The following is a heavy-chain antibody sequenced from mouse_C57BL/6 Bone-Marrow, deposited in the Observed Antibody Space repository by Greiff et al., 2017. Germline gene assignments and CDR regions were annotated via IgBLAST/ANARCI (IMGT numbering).Heavy chain of an antibody. CDR1: GYTFTDYY. Sequence: EVQLQQSGPVLVKPGASVKMSCKASGYTFTDYYMNWVKQSHGKSLEWIGVINPYNGGTSYNQKFKGKATLTVDKSSSTAYMELNSLTSEDSAVXYCARPRQLRLRYFDDWGQGTTLTVSS. J-gene: IGHJ2*01. CDR3: ARPRQLRLRYFDD. CDR2: INPYNGGT. V-gene: IGHV1-19*01. D-gene: IGHD3-2*02.